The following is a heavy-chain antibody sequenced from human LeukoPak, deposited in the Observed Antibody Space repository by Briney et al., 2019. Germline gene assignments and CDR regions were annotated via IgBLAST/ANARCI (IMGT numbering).Heavy chain of an antibody. J-gene: IGHJ4*02. Sequence: SETLSLTCTVSGGSISSGDYYWSWIRQPPGTGLEWIGYIYYSGSTYYNPSLKSRVTISVDTSKNQFSLKLSSVTAADTAVYYCARAPGGYYYDSSGIRIDYWGQGTLVTVSS. CDR2: IYYSGST. V-gene: IGHV4-30-4*01. D-gene: IGHD3-22*01. CDR1: GGSISSGDYY. CDR3: ARAPGGYYYDSSGIRIDY.